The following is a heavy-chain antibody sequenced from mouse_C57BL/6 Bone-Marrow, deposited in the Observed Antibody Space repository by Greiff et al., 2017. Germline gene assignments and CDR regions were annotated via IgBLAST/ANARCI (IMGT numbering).Heavy chain of an antibody. D-gene: IGHD1-1*01. Sequence: QVQLQQPGAELVKPGASVKMSCKASGYTFTSYWITWVKQRPGQGLEWIGDIYPGSGSTNYNEKFKSKATLTVDTSSSTAYMQISSLTSEDSAVYYCARGNYGSRTYYFDYWGQGTTLTVSS. J-gene: IGHJ2*01. CDR3: ARGNYGSRTYYFDY. V-gene: IGHV1-55*01. CDR1: GYTFTSYW. CDR2: IYPGSGST.